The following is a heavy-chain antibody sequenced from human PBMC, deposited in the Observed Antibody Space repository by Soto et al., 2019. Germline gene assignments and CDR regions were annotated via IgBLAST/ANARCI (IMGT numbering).Heavy chain of an antibody. Sequence: QVQLVQSGAEMKKPGSSVKVSCKASGGIFGTYTINWVRQAPGQGLEWMGRIIPLLNKADYAQKFQGRVTISVERSAATAYMELGSLTSGDTAVYYCARGHHGWLDPWGQGSLVTVSS. J-gene: IGHJ5*02. V-gene: IGHV1-69*02. CDR2: IIPLLNKA. CDR3: ARGHHGWLDP. CDR1: GGIFGTYT.